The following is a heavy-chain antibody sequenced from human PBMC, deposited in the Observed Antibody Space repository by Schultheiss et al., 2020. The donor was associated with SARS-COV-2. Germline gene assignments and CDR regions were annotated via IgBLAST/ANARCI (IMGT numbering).Heavy chain of an antibody. V-gene: IGHV3-30*03. D-gene: IGHD3-10*01. CDR2: ISYDGSNK. J-gene: IGHJ5*02. Sequence: GESLKISCAASGFTFSSYGMHWVRQAPGKGLEWVAVISYDGSNKYYADSVKGRFTISRDNSKNTLYLQMNSLRAEDTAVYYCARDRGNLNYWFDPWGQGTLVTVSS. CDR1: GFTFSSYG. CDR3: ARDRGNLNYWFDP.